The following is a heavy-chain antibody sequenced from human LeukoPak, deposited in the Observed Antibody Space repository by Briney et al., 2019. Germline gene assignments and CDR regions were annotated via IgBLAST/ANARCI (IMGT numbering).Heavy chain of an antibody. V-gene: IGHV3-7*03. J-gene: IGHJ4*02. CDR2: IKQDGSEK. Sequence: PGGSLRLSCAASGVTFSSYWMSWVRQAPGKGLEWVANIKQDGSEKYYVDSVKGRFTISRDNAKNSLYLQMNSLRAEDTAVYYCARAGLGYCSSTSCYYFDYWGQGTLVTVSS. CDR1: GVTFSSYW. D-gene: IGHD2-2*01. CDR3: ARAGLGYCSSTSCYYFDY.